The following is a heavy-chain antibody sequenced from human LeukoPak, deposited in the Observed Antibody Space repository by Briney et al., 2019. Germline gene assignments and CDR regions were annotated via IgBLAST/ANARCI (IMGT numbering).Heavy chain of an antibody. CDR1: GYSFNTYW. J-gene: IGHJ4*02. Sequence: RGESLKISCKGSGYSFNTYWIGWVRQMPGKGLEWMGIFYPVDSDTKYSPSFQGQVTISADKSISTAYLQWSSLKASDTAMYYCARSYYFDYWGQGTLVTVSS. V-gene: IGHV5-51*01. CDR2: FYPVDSDT. CDR3: ARSYYFDY.